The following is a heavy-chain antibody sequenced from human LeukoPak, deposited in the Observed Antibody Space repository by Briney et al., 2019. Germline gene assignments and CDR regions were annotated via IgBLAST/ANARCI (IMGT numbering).Heavy chain of an antibody. V-gene: IGHV3-7*01. CDR2: IKHDGSET. Sequence: GGSLRLSCAASGFTFSSYWMSWVRQAPGKGLEWVANIKHDGSETYYVDSVKARFTISRDNAKNSLYLQMNSLRAEDTAVYYCATSVVVAAISFDYWGQGTLVTVSS. CDR3: ATSVVVAAISFDY. J-gene: IGHJ4*02. CDR1: GFTFSSYW. D-gene: IGHD2-15*01.